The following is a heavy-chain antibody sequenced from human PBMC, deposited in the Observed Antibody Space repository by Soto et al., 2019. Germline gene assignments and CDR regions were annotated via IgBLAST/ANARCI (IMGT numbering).Heavy chain of an antibody. J-gene: IGHJ6*02. V-gene: IGHV3-74*01. D-gene: IGHD3-3*01. CDR1: GFTFSSYW. CDR3: ARGEYYDFWSGYWYYYYYGMDV. Sequence: PGGSLRLSCAASGFTFSSYWMHWVRQAPGKGLVWVSRINSDGSSTSYADSVKGRFTISRDNAKNTLYLQMNSLRAEDTAVYYCARGEYYDFWSGYWYYYYYGMDVWGQGTTVTVSS. CDR2: INSDGSST.